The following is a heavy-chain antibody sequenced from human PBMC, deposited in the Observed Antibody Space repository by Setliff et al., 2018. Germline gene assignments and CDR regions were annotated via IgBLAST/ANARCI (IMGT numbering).Heavy chain of an antibody. J-gene: IGHJ6*02. V-gene: IGHV3-74*03. CDR2: INSDASRI. CDR1: GFTFSSFW. D-gene: IGHD2-2*01. Sequence: PGGSLRLSCVASGFTFSSFWMHWVRQAPGKGLVWVSRINSDASRITYADSVKGGFTISRDNAKNSVYLQMNSLRAEDTAVYYCARASYCSSTSCDYYYYGMDVWGQGTTVTVSS. CDR3: ARASYCSSTSCDYYYYGMDV.